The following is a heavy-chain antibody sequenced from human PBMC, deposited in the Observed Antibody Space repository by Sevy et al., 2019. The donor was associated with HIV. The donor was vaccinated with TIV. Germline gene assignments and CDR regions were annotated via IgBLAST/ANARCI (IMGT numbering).Heavy chain of an antibody. V-gene: IGHV1-2*06. CDR3: ARAKAFSSSYRYDY. CDR2: INPNSGGT. D-gene: IGHD6-13*01. Sequence: GSVKVSCKASGYTFTGYYMHWVRQAPGQGLEWMGRINPNSGGTNYAQKFQGRVTMTRDTSISTAYMELSRLRSDDTAVYYCARAKAFSSSYRYDYWGQGTLVTVSS. CDR1: GYTFTGYY. J-gene: IGHJ4*02.